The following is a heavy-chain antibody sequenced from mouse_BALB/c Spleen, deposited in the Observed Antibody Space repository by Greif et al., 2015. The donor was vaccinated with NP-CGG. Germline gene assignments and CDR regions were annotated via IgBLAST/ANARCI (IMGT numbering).Heavy chain of an antibody. J-gene: IGHJ2*01. CDR2: ISSGSSTI. D-gene: IGHD2-1*01. CDR3: ARSYGNYPYYFDY. V-gene: IGHV5-17*02. CDR1: GFTFSSFG. Sequence: EVMLVESGGGLVQPGGSRKLSCAASGFTFSSFGMHWVRQAPEKGLEWVAYISSGSSTIYYADTVKGRFTISRDNPKNTLFLQMTRLRSEDTAMYYCARSYGNYPYYFDYWGQGTALTVSS.